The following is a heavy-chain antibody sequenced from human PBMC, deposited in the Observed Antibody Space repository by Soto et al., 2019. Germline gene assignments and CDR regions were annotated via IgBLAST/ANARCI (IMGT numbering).Heavy chain of an antibody. CDR1: CGSFSGYY. V-gene: IGHV4-34*01. D-gene: IGHD6-6*01. CDR2: INHSGST. J-gene: IGHJ6*02. Sequence: SETLSLTCAVDCGSFSGYYWSWIRLPPGKGLEWIGEINHSGSTNYNPSLKSRVTISVDTSKNQFSLKLSSVTAADTAVYYCARAGVLAQLVLSYYYYYGMDVWGQGTTVTVSS. CDR3: ARAGVLAQLVLSYYYYYGMDV.